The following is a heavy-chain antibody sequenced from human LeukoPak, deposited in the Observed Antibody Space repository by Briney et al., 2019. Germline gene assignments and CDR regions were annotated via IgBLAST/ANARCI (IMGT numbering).Heavy chain of an antibody. D-gene: IGHD5-18*01. CDR3: ARDSDSPTGYSYSYDY. Sequence: ASVKVSCKASGYTFTGYYMHWVRQAPGQGLEWMGWINPNSGGTNYAQKFQGRVTMTRDTSISTAYMELSRLRSDDTAVYYCARDSDSPTGYSYSYDYWGQGTLVTVSS. V-gene: IGHV1-2*02. J-gene: IGHJ4*02. CDR2: INPNSGGT. CDR1: GYTFTGYY.